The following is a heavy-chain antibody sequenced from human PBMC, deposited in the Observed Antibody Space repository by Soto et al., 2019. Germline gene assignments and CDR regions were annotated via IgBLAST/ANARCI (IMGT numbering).Heavy chain of an antibody. CDR2: ISYDGSNK. CDR1: GFTFSSYA. V-gene: IGHV3-30-3*01. D-gene: IGHD2-2*01. CDR3: ARSPRKDIVVVPAAGAFDI. J-gene: IGHJ3*02. Sequence: PGGSLRLSCAASGFTFSSYAMHWVRQAPGKGLEWVAVISYDGSNKYYADSVKGRFTISRDNAKNSLYLQMNSLRDEDTAVYYCARSPRKDIVVVPAAGAFDIWGQGTMVTVSS.